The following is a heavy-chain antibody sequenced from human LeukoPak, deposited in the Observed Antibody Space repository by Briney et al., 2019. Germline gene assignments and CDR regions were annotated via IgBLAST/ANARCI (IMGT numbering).Heavy chain of an antibody. Sequence: GESLKISCKGSGYSFTSYWIGWVHQMPGKGLEWMGIIHPGDSDTRYSPSFQGQVTISADKSISTAYLQWSSLKASDTAMYYCARRRSSSGFDYWGQGTLVTVSS. V-gene: IGHV5-51*07. D-gene: IGHD6-19*01. CDR3: ARRRSSSGFDY. J-gene: IGHJ4*02. CDR1: GYSFTSYW. CDR2: IHPGDSDT.